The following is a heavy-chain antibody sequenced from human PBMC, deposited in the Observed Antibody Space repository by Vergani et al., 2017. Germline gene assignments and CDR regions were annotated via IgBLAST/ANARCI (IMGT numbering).Heavy chain of an antibody. J-gene: IGHJ4*02. CDR3: SRGRGYSLGYSGY. V-gene: IGHV3-49*04. CDR2: IRNKAYGGTT. D-gene: IGHD5-18*01. Sequence: EVQLVESGGGLVPPGRSLRLSCAASGFSFGDYAMTWVRQAPGKGLEWVAFIRNKAYGGTTEYAASVKGRFTISRDDSKRLAYLQLSGLKTEDTAVYFCSRGRGYSLGYSGYWGQGTLVTVSS. CDR1: GFSFGDYA.